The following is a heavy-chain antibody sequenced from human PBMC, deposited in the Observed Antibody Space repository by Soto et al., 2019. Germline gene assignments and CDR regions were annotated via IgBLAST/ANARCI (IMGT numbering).Heavy chain of an antibody. J-gene: IGHJ5*02. D-gene: IGHD3-10*01. V-gene: IGHV4-39*01. CDR2: IYYSGST. CDR1: GGSISSSSYY. Sequence: SETLSLTCTVPGGSISSSSYYWGWIRQPPGKGLEWIGSIYYSGSTYYNPSLNSRVTISVDTSKNQFSLKLSSVTAADTAVYYCARQPMVRGVIYSPAFDPWGQGTLVTVSS. CDR3: ARQPMVRGVIYSPAFDP.